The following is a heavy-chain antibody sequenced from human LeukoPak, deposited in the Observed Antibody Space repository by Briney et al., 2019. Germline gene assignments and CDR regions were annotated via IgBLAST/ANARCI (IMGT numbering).Heavy chain of an antibody. Sequence: GGSLRLSSAPSRFTFSKARMSWVRQAPGKGLEWVGRIKSKTDGGTTDYAAPVKGRFTISRDDSKNTLYLQMNSLKTEDTAVYYCTPDRAYYYDSSRYRDPSWYWGQGTLVTVSS. V-gene: IGHV3-15*01. CDR1: RFTFSKAR. CDR2: IKSKTDGGTT. CDR3: TPDRAYYYDSSRYRDPSWY. J-gene: IGHJ4*02. D-gene: IGHD3-22*01.